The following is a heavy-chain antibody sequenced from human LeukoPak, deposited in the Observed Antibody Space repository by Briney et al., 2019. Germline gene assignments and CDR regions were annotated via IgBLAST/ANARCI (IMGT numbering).Heavy chain of an antibody. Sequence: GGSLRLSCAASGFTFSTYAMSWVRQAPGKGLEWVAGINSGDSRTYYADSVKGRFTISRDNSKNTLYLQMNSLRAEDTAVYYCAARGLVVVTANSPSDYWGQGTLVTVSS. D-gene: IGHD2-21*02. V-gene: IGHV3-23*03. CDR2: INSGDSRT. CDR1: GFTFSTYA. CDR3: AARGLVVVTANSPSDY. J-gene: IGHJ4*02.